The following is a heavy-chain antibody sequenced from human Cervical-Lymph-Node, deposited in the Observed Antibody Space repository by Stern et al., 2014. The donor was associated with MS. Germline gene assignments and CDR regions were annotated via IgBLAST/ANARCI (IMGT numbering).Heavy chain of an antibody. Sequence: VQLVESGAELKTPGSSVRISCKASGGTFTSYAINCVRQAPGQGPEWMGGIIPMFGTINYAQNFQGRVTISADESTGTAYMELTGLTSEDTAVFYCARDGRGNFFYFDLWGRGTLVTVSS. CDR2: IIPMFGTI. CDR1: GGTFTSYA. CDR3: ARDGRGNFFYFDL. D-gene: IGHD4-23*01. J-gene: IGHJ2*01. V-gene: IGHV1-69*01.